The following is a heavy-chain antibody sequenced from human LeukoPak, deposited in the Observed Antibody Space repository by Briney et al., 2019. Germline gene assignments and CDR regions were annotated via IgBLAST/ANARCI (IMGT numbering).Heavy chain of an antibody. Sequence: KFGESLKISCKGSGYSFTNYWIGWVRQMPGKGLEWMAIIYPGDSDTRYSRSFEGQVTISADKSISTAYLQCSSLKASDTAMYYCARRAISGSYYADYWGQGTLVTVSS. D-gene: IGHD1-26*01. CDR2: IYPGDSDT. V-gene: IGHV5-51*01. CDR3: ARRAISGSYYADY. J-gene: IGHJ4*02. CDR1: GYSFTNYW.